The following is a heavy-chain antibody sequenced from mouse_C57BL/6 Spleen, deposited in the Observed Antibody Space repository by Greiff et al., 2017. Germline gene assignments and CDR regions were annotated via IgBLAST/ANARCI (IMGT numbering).Heavy chain of an antibody. CDR2: IDPSDSYT. CDR3: AIIYYGPSYYFDY. J-gene: IGHJ2*01. V-gene: IGHV1-69*01. Sequence: QVQLQQPGAELVMPGASVKLSCKASGYTFTSYWMHWVKQRPGQGLEWIGEIDPSDSYTNYNQKFKGKSTLTVDKSSSTAYMQLSSLTSEDSAVYYCAIIYYGPSYYFDYWGQGTTLTVSS. CDR1: GYTFTSYW. D-gene: IGHD2-1*01.